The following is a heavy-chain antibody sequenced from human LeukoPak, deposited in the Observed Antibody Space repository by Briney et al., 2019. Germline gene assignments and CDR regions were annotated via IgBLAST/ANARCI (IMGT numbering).Heavy chain of an antibody. CDR3: ARHWSGRYPFTFDY. CDR1: GGSISSYY. V-gene: IGHV4-59*08. Sequence: SETLSLTCTVSGGSISSYYWSWIRQPPGKGLEWIGYIYCSGSTNYNPSLKSRVTISVDTSKNQFSLKLSSVTAADTAVYYCARHWSGRYPFTFDYWGQGTLVTVSS. J-gene: IGHJ4*02. D-gene: IGHD3-3*01. CDR2: IYCSGST.